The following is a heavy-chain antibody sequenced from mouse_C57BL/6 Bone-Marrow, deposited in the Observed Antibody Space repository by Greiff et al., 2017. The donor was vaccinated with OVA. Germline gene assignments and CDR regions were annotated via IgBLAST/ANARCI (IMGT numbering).Heavy chain of an antibody. D-gene: IGHD2-4*01. CDR1: GYTFTSYW. V-gene: IGHV1-64*01. Sequence: QVQLQQPGAELVKPGASVKLSCKASGYTFTSYWMHWVKQRPGQGLEWIGMIHPNSGSTNYNEKFKSKATLTVDKSSSTAYMQLSSLTAEDAAVYYSARFDYDGVAYWGQGTLVTVSA. J-gene: IGHJ3*01. CDR2: IHPNSGST. CDR3: ARFDYDGVAY.